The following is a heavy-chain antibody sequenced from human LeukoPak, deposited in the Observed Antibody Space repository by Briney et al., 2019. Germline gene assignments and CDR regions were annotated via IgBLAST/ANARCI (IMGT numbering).Heavy chain of an antibody. J-gene: IGHJ6*02. Sequence: GGSLRLTCAASGFTFSSHWMHWVRQAPGKGLVWVSRIKSDGSSTRYADSVKGRFTISRDNAKKTLWLQMNRLRAEDTAVYYCAKNGGPHGMDVWGQGTTVTVSS. CDR1: GFTFSSHW. V-gene: IGHV3-74*01. CDR2: IKSDGSST. D-gene: IGHD3-16*01. CDR3: AKNGGPHGMDV.